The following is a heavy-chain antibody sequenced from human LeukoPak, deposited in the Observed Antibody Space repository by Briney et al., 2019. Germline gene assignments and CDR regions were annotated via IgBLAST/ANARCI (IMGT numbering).Heavy chain of an antibody. CDR2: TIPIPGIA. J-gene: IGHJ4*02. Sequence: SVKVSCKASGGTFSSYAISWVRQAPGQGLEWMGRTIPIPGIANYAQKFQGRVTITADKSTSTAYMELSSLRSEDTAVYYCARGSPLDYWGQGTLVTVSS. CDR3: ARGSPLDY. V-gene: IGHV1-69*04. CDR1: GGTFSSYA.